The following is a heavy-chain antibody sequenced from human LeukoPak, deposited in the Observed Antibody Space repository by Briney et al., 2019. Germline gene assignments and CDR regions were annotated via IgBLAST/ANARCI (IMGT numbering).Heavy chain of an antibody. CDR3: VRDLGGRSGH. CDR2: INEGGSTT. V-gene: IGHV3-74*01. Sequence: GGSLRLSCAASGFTFSSNWMHWVRQAPGKGLVWVSRINEGGSTTNYADSVKGRSTIFRDNAKNTLYLQMNSLRAEDTAVYYCVRDLGGRSGHWGQGTLVTVSS. D-gene: IGHD1-26*01. CDR1: GFTFSSNW. J-gene: IGHJ4*02.